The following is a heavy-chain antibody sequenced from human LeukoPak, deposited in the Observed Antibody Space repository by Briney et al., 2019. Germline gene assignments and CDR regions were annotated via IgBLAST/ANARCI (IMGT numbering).Heavy chain of an antibody. J-gene: IGHJ3*02. V-gene: IGHV3-23*01. D-gene: IGHD3-22*01. CDR1: GFTFNNYA. Sequence: PGGSLRLSCAASGFTFNNYAMRWVRQAPGKGLEWVSGISGGGDSTFYADSVKGRFTISKDTSKNTLFLHLTSLRAEDTAMYYCARIGYYDSSGYYDPHDAFDIWGQGTMVTVSS. CDR3: ARIGYYDSSGYYDPHDAFDI. CDR2: ISGGGDST.